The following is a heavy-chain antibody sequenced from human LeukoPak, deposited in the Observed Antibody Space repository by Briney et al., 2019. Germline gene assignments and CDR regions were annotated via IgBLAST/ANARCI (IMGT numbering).Heavy chain of an antibody. CDR1: GLTVSTYG. J-gene: IGHJ4*02. CDR3: AKDPQSSGWYDVDY. CDR2: ISYDGSNK. Sequence: PGRSLRISCAASGLTVSTYGDHCVRQAASNGLGWVAVISYDGSNKNYADSVKGRFTISRDNSKNTLYLQMNSLRAEDTAVYYCAKDPQSSGWYDVDYWGQGTLVTVSS. V-gene: IGHV3-30*18. D-gene: IGHD6-19*01.